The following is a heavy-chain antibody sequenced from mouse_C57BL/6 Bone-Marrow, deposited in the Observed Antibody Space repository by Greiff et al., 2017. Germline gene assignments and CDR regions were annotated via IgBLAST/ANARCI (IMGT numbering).Heavy chain of an antibody. J-gene: IGHJ2*01. V-gene: IGHV7-3*01. CDR1: GFTFTDYY. Sequence: EVKLEESGGGLVQPGGSLSLSCAASGFTFTDYYMSWVRQPPGKALEWLGFIRNKANGYTTEYSASVKGRFTISRDNSQSILYLQMNALRAEDSATYYCARDGRHYFDYWGQGTTLTVSS. D-gene: IGHD1-1*01. CDR3: ARDGRHYFDY. CDR2: IRNKANGYTT.